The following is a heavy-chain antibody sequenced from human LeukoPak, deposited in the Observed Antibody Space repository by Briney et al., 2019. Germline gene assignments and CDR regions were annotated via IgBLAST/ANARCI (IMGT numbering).Heavy chain of an antibody. CDR1: GGTFSSYA. CDR2: IIPILGIA. CDR3: AKSGVGYYDILTGYPSKGY. Sequence: ASVKVSCKASGGTFSSYAISWVRQAPGQGLEWMGRIIPILGIANYAQKFQGRVTITADKSTSTAYMELSSLRSEDTAVYYCAKSGVGYYDILTGYPSKGYWGQGTLVTVSS. V-gene: IGHV1-69*04. J-gene: IGHJ4*02. D-gene: IGHD3-9*01.